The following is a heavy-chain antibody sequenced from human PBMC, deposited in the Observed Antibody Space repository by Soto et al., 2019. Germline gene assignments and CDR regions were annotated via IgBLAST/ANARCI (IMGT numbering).Heavy chain of an antibody. V-gene: IGHV1-46*01. CDR3: ARGGAAAGTIRGNNWFDP. D-gene: IGHD6-13*01. J-gene: IGHJ5*02. Sequence: GASVKVSCKASGYTFTSYYMHWVRQAPGQVLEWMGIINPSGGSTSYAQKFQGRVTITADKSTSTAYMELSSLRSEDTAVYYCARGGAAAGTIRGNNWFDPWGQGTLVTVSS. CDR2: INPSGGST. CDR1: GYTFTSYY.